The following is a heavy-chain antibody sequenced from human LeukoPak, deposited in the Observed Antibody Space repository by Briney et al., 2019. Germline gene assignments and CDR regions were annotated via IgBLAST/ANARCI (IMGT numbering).Heavy chain of an antibody. J-gene: IGHJ5*02. Sequence: SETLSLTCTVSGDSITSHYGSWIRQPAGKGLEWIWRVYTSGTDYNPSLKSRVTMSLDTSKNQFSLHLRSVAAADTDVYYCARGIRYQLGVVSWFDPWGQGMLVSVSS. CDR1: GDSITSHY. CDR2: VYTSGT. V-gene: IGHV4-4*07. CDR3: ARGIRYQLGVVSWFDP. D-gene: IGHD3-16*01.